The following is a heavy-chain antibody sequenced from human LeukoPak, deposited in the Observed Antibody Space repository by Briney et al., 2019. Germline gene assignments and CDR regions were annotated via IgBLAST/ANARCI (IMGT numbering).Heavy chain of an antibody. CDR1: NGSISSGGYY. CDR3: ARALSSGYTPIDY. Sequence: KPSQTLSLTCTVSNGSISSGGYYWSWIRQHPGKGLEWIGYIYYSGSTSYNPPLKSRVTISIDTSKTQFSLKLSSVTAADTAVYYCARALSSGYTPIDYWGQGTLVTVSS. V-gene: IGHV4-31*03. CDR2: IYYSGST. J-gene: IGHJ4*02. D-gene: IGHD3-22*01.